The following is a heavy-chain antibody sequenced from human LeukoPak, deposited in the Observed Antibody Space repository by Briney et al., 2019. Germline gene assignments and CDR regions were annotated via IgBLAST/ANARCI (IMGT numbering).Heavy chain of an antibody. J-gene: IGHJ6*02. CDR3: AREGRVVPAAMFYYYYYGMDV. Sequence: GSLRLSCAASGFTFSSYSMNWVRQAPGKGLEWVSSLSSSSSYIYYADSVKGRFTISRDNAKNSLYLQMNSLRAEDTAVYYCAREGRVVPAAMFYYYYYGMDVWGQGTTVTVSS. V-gene: IGHV3-21*01. CDR2: LSSSSSYI. CDR1: GFTFSSYS. D-gene: IGHD2-2*01.